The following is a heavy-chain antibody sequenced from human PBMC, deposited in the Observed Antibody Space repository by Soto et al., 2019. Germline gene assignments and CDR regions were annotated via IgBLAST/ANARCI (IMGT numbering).Heavy chain of an antibody. CDR1: GYTFTNYW. J-gene: IGHJ6*02. CDR3: AASIFYYGMDV. CDR2: IYPGDSDT. V-gene: IGHV5-51*01. Sequence: GETLKISCKGSGYTFTNYWIGWVRQMPGKGLEWMGIIYPGDSDTKYNPSFQGQVTISADKSITTTYLRWTSLKASDTAIYYCAASIFYYGMDVWGQGTTVTVSS.